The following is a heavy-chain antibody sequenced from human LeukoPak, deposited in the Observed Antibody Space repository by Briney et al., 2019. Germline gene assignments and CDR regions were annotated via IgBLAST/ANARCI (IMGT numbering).Heavy chain of an antibody. V-gene: IGHV3-74*01. CDR1: GFPFSTYW. Sequence: GGSLRLSCAASGFPFSTYWMHWVRQAPGEGLVWVSRINSDGSITTYADSVKGRFTLSRDNTKNTLYLQMNSLRAEDTAVYFCARDRGVATMDYWGQGTLVTVSS. J-gene: IGHJ4*02. CDR2: INSDGSIT. CDR3: ARDRGVATMDY. D-gene: IGHD5-12*01.